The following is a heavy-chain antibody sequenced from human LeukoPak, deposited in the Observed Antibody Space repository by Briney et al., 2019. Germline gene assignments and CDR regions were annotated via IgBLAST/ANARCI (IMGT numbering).Heavy chain of an antibody. D-gene: IGHD3-3*01. Sequence: PGGSLRLSCAASGFTFSSYAMHWVRQAPGKGLEWVAVISYDGSNKYYADSVKGRLTISRDNYKNTLYLQMNSLRAEDTAVYYCARPLWSGYYYAKMPLYYYYGMDVWGQGTTVTVSS. V-gene: IGHV3-30-3*01. CDR2: ISYDGSNK. CDR1: GFTFSSYA. J-gene: IGHJ6*02. CDR3: ARPLWSGYYYAKMPLYYYYGMDV.